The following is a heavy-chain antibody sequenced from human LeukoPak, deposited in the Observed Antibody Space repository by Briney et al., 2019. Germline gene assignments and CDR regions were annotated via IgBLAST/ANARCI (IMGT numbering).Heavy chain of an antibody. J-gene: IGHJ6*03. Sequence: GGSLRLSCEASGFTFSTYAMSWVRQAPGKGLEWVSGIIDSGDITYYANSVKGHFTISRDNSKNTLYLQMNSLRAEDTAVYYCAKLGGQEVYNYYVGVWGKGTTVPVSS. V-gene: IGHV3-23*01. D-gene: IGHD3-16*01. CDR2: IIDSGDIT. CDR1: GFTFSTYA. CDR3: AKLGGQEVYNYYVGV.